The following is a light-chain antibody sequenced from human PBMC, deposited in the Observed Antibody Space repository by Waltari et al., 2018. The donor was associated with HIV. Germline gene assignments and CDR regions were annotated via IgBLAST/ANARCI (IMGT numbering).Light chain of an antibody. CDR3: QSYDSSLNTYV. CDR2: GNT. J-gene: IGLJ1*01. V-gene: IGLV1-40*01. CDR1: SSSIGEGFD. Sequence: QSVLTQQPSLSGAPGQRVISSCTGSSSSIGEGFDVHWYQQLPGKATKLLIHGNTKRASGVPDLCSGSKSGTSASLANTGLQAEDESDYYCQSYDSSLNTYVFGSGTKVTVL.